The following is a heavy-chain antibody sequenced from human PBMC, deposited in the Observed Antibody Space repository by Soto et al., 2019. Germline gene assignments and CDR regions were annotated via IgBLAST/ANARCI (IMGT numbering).Heavy chain of an antibody. J-gene: IGHJ2*01. V-gene: IGHV3-11*05. CDR2: ISHTSHYM. D-gene: IGHD1-26*01. CDR3: AKTVGLGPFGHFTL. CDR1: GFTFSDAY. Sequence: QEQLVESGGGLVKPGGSLRLSCAASGFTFSDAYMSWIRQAPGKGLEVVSYISHTSHYMKYSDSVEGRFTVSRDNAKNSLYLHMNSLRAEDTAVYYCAKTVGLGPFGHFTLWGRGTLVIVSS.